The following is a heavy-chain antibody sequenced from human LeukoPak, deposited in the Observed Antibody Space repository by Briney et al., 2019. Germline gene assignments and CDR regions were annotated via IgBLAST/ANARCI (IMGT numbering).Heavy chain of an antibody. CDR2: INHSGST. CDR1: GGSFSGHY. Sequence: SETLSLTCAIYGGSFSGHYWSWIRQAPGKGPEWIGEINHSGSTNYNPSLKSRVAISVDTSKNQFSLKLTSVTAADTAVYYCARVKDPGGYYYYYMDVWGKGTTVTASS. CDR3: ARVKDPGGYYYYYMDV. J-gene: IGHJ6*03. V-gene: IGHV4-34*01. D-gene: IGHD3-16*01.